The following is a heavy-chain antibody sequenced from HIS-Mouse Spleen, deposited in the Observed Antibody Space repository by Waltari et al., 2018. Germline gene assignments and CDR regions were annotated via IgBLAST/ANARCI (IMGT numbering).Heavy chain of an antibody. D-gene: IGHD6-13*01. Sequence: QLQLHESGPGLVKPSETLSLICTVSGGSISPSSDYWGWIGQPPGKGREWIGSIFYSGSTYYNPSLKSRVTISVDTSKNQFSLKLSSVTAADTAVYYCAREIPYSSSWYDWYFDLWGRGTLVTVSS. CDR1: GGSISPSSDY. V-gene: IGHV4-39*07. CDR3: AREIPYSSSWYDWYFDL. CDR2: IFYSGST. J-gene: IGHJ2*01.